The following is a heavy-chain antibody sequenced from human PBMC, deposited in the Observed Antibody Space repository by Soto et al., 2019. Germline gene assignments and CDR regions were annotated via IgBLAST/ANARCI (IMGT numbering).Heavy chain of an antibody. Sequence: QVQLVESGGGVVHPGRSLRLSCAASGFAFSGYLMHWVRQAPGKGLEWVAVISYDGSDKYVDSVKGRFTISRDNSKNTLYLQMNGLRTEDTAVYYCARGFHHYDNLYKWFDTWGQGTLVTVSS. CDR2: ISYDGSDK. V-gene: IGHV3-30-3*01. CDR1: GFAFSGYL. D-gene: IGHD3-22*01. CDR3: ARGFHHYDNLYKWFDT. J-gene: IGHJ5*02.